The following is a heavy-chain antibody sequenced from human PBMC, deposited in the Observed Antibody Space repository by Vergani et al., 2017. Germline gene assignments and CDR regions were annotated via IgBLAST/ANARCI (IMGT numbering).Heavy chain of an antibody. D-gene: IGHD4-17*01. CDR3: GRGDYGDYLYLNY. J-gene: IGHJ4*02. CDR1: GYSFTTYW. CDR2: IYPGDSDT. V-gene: IGHV5-51*03. Sequence: EVQLVQSGAEVKKPGESLKISCQGSGYSFTTYWIGWVRQMPGKGLEWMGVIYPGDSDTGYSPSFQGQVNISADKSINTAYLQWSGLKASDTAMYYCGRGDYGDYLYLNYWGQGTLVTVSS.